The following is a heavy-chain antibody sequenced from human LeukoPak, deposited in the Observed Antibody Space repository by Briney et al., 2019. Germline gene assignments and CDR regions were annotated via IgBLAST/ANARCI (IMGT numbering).Heavy chain of an antibody. CDR1: GITFSRSW. Sequence: GGSLRLSCAASGITFSRSWVSWVRQAPGKGLEWVAFIKEDGSEKYYVDSVKGRFTISRDNAENSLYLQMNSLRAEDTAVYYCARDRGGRTGLDDWGQGTLVTVSS. D-gene: IGHD2-15*01. CDR2: IKEDGSEK. J-gene: IGHJ4*02. V-gene: IGHV3-7*04. CDR3: ARDRGGRTGLDD.